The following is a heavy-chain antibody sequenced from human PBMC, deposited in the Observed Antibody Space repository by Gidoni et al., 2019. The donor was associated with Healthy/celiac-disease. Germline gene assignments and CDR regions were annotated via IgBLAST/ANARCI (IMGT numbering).Heavy chain of an antibody. CDR1: GFTFSSYA. V-gene: IGHV3-23*01. J-gene: IGHJ4*02. CDR3: AIIRDFDY. Sequence: EVELLESGGGLVQPGGSLRLACAAPGFTFSSYAMGWVRQAPGKGLEWVLAIIGSGGSTYYADSVKGRFTISRDNSKNTLYLQMNSLRAEDTAVYYCAIIRDFDYWGQGTLVTVSS. CDR2: IIGSGGST.